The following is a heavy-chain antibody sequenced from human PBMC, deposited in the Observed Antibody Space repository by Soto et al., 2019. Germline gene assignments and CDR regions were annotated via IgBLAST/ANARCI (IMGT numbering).Heavy chain of an antibody. Sequence: GASVKVSCKVSGYTLTELSMHWVRQAPGKGLEWMGGFDPEDGETIYAQKFQGRVTMTEDTSTDTAYMELSSLRSEDTAVYYCATVVPPLSHGDYQFDYWGQGTLVTVSS. CDR2: FDPEDGET. CDR1: GYTLTELS. V-gene: IGHV1-24*01. J-gene: IGHJ4*02. D-gene: IGHD4-17*01. CDR3: ATVVPPLSHGDYQFDY.